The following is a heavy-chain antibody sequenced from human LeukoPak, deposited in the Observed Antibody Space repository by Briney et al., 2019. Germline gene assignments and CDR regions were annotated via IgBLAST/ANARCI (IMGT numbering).Heavy chain of an antibody. J-gene: IGHJ4*02. CDR3: AKEEGASGYPGWYYFDY. D-gene: IGHD3-22*01. V-gene: IGHV3-23*01. CDR2: ISGSGGST. CDR1: GFTFSRYA. Sequence: PGGSLRLSCAASGFTFSRYAMSWVREAPGKGLEWVSAISGSGGSTYYADSVKGRFTISRDNSKNTLYLQMNSLRAEDTAVYYCAKEEGASGYPGWYYFDYWGQGTLVTVSS.